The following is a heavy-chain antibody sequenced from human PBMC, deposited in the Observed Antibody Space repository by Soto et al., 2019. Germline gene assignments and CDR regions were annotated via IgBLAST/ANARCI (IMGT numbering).Heavy chain of an antibody. V-gene: IGHV4-34*01. D-gene: IGHD6-13*01. Sequence: QVQLQQWGAGLLKPSETLSLTCAVYGGSFSGYYWSWIRQPPGKGLEWIGEINHSGSTNYNPSLMGRVTISVDTSKNQFSLKLSFVTAADTAVYYCARSPARIAAAGTEYFQHWGQGTLVTVSS. CDR1: GGSFSGYY. J-gene: IGHJ1*01. CDR3: ARSPARIAAAGTEYFQH. CDR2: INHSGST.